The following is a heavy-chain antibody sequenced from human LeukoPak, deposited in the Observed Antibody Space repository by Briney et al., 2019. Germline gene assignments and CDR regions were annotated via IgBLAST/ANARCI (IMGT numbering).Heavy chain of an antibody. J-gene: IGHJ4*02. D-gene: IGHD3-22*01. CDR1: GFTFGDYA. Sequence: GGSLRLSCTASGFTFGDYAMSWFRQAPGKGLEWVGFIRSKAYGGTTEYAASVKGRFTISRDDSKSIAYLQMNSLKTEDTAVYYCTRVGVNYYDSSGYDFDYWGQGTLVTVSS. CDR3: TRVGVNYYDSSGYDFDY. V-gene: IGHV3-49*03. CDR2: IRSKAYGGTT.